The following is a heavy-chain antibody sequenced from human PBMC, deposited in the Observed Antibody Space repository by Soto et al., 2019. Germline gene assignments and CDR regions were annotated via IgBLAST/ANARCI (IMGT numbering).Heavy chain of an antibody. CDR1: GYTFTSYG. D-gene: IGHD6-13*01. V-gene: IGHV1-18*01. J-gene: IGHJ6*01. CDR2: ISAYNGNT. Sequence: ASGKFSCKASGYTFTSYGISWVRQAPGQGREWMGWISAYNGNTNYAQKLQGRVTMTTDTSTSTAYMELRSLRSDDTAVYYCARVDSSSPGRNYYYGMEVWGQATTVIVS. CDR3: ARVDSSSPGRNYYYGMEV.